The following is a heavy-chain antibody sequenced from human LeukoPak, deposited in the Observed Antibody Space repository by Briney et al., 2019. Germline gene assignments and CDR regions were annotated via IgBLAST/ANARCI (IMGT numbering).Heavy chain of an antibody. Sequence: GGPLRLSCAASGFTFSSYAMHWVRQAPGKGLEWVAVIWYDGSNKYYTDSVKGRFTISRDNSNNTLYLQMNSLRVEDTAVYYCARGHVRGYSYGFGYWGQGSLVTVSS. V-gene: IGHV3-30*07. D-gene: IGHD5-18*01. J-gene: IGHJ4*02. CDR2: IWYDGSNK. CDR1: GFTFSSYA. CDR3: ARGHVRGYSYGFGY.